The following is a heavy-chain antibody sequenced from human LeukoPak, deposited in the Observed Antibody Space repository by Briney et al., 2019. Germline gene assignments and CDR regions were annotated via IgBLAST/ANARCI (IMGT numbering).Heavy chain of an antibody. V-gene: IGHV1-69*13. D-gene: IGHD5-18*01. CDR3: ARGTAMDGRYNWFDP. CDR1: GGTFSSYA. CDR2: IIPIFGTA. Sequence: SVKVSCKASGGTFSSYAISWVRQAPGQGLEWMGGIIPIFGTANYAQKFQGRVTITADESTSTAYMELSSLRSEDTAVYYCARGTAMDGRYNWFDPWGQGTQITVSS. J-gene: IGHJ5*02.